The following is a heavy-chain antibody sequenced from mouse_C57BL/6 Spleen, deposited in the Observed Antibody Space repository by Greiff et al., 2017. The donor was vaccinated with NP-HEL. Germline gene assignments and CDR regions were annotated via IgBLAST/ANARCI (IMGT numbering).Heavy chain of an antibody. Sequence: VQLQQPGAELVKPGASVKLSCKASGYTFTSYWMHWVKQRPGQGLEWLGMIHPNSGSTNYNEKFKSKATLTVDKSSSTAYMQLSSLTSEDSAVYYGARRDYGSSYVYYWGQGTSVTVSS. CDR1: GYTFTSYW. CDR2: IHPNSGST. CDR3: ARRDYGSSYVYY. J-gene: IGHJ4*01. D-gene: IGHD1-1*01. V-gene: IGHV1-64*01.